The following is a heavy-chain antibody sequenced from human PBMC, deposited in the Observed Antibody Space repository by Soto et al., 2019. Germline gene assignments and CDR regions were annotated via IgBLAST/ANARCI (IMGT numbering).Heavy chain of an antibody. Sequence: QVQLRESGPGMVRPSGTLSLTCAVSGTSISSTFWWTWVRQSPGKGLEWIGEIYHSGSTKYNPSLKSRVTISVDKSNNQFSLELRAVTAADTAVYYCATLPPRIVVVRSEIPAWGQGTLVIVS. CDR3: ATLPPRIVVVRSEIPA. D-gene: IGHD2-15*01. J-gene: IGHJ5*02. CDR2: IYHSGST. V-gene: IGHV4-4*02. CDR1: GTSISSTFW.